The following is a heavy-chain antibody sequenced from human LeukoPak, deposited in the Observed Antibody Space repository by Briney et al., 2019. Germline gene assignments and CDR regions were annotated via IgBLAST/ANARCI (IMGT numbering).Heavy chain of an antibody. CDR2: ISSSGSTI. D-gene: IGHD1-7*01. V-gene: IGHV3-11*01. CDR1: GFTFSDYY. CDR3: AKDERNWNYNLASQTYD. J-gene: IGHJ4*02. Sequence: GGSLRLSCAASGFTFSDYYMSWIRQAPGKGLEWVSYISSSGSTIYYADSVKGRFTISRDNAKNSLYLQMSSLRAEDTAVYYCAKDERNWNYNLASQTYDWGQGTLVTVSS.